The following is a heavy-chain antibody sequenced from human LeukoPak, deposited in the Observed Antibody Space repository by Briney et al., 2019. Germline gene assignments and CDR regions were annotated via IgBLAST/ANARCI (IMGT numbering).Heavy chain of an antibody. J-gene: IGHJ4*02. V-gene: IGHV3-21*01. D-gene: IGHD2-2*01. CDR2: ISSSSSFI. CDR3: ARGEQVVPAATSHY. CDR1: GFTFSTYS. Sequence: GGSLRLSCAASGFTFSTYSMNWVRQAPGKGLEWVSSISSSSSFIYYADSVKGRFTISRDNAKNSLFLLMNSLGAEDTAVYYCARGEQVVPAATSHYWGQGTLVTVSS.